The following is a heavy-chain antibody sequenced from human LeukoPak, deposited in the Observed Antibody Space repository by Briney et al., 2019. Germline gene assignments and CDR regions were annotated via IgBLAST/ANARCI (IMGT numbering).Heavy chain of an antibody. Sequence: ASVKVSCKASGYTFTNYYLHWVRQAPGQGLEWMGIISPSGGSTSYAQKFQGRVTMTRDTSTTTVYMELSSLRSEDTAVYYCARERANDYGDSWGQGTLVTVSS. J-gene: IGHJ4*02. V-gene: IGHV1-46*01. CDR1: GYTFTNYY. CDR2: ISPSGGST. CDR3: ARERANDYGDS.